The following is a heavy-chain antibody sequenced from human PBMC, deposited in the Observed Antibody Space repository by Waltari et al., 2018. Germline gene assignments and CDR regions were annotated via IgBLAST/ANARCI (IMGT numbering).Heavy chain of an antibody. CDR3: ARAGYLGAFDI. CDR2: LNDDGTST. Sequence: EVQLVESGGGLVQPGGSLRLSCTGPGFTFSTYWIHGVRQAPGKGLVLVSRLNDDGTSTIYADSVKGRFTISKDNARNTVYLQMNGLGAEDTALYYCARAGYLGAFDIWGQGTMVIVSS. V-gene: IGHV3-74*01. J-gene: IGHJ3*02. CDR1: GFTFSTYW. D-gene: IGHD3-10*01.